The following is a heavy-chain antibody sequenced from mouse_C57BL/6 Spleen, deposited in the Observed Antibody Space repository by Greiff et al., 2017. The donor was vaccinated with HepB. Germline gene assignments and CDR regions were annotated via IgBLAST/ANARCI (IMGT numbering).Heavy chain of an antibody. CDR1: GYTFTDYN. CDR3: ARGIGSPFAY. V-gene: IGHV1-22*01. CDR2: INPNNGGT. Sequence: EVKLVESGPELVKPGASVKMSCKASGYTFTDYNMHWVKQSHGKSLEWIGYINPNNGGTSYNQKFKGKATLTVNKSSSTAYMELRSLTSEDSAVYYCARGIGSPFAYWGQGTLVTVSA. J-gene: IGHJ3*01. D-gene: IGHD2-14*01.